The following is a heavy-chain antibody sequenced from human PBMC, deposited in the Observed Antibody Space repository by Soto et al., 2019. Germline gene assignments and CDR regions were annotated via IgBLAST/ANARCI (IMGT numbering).Heavy chain of an antibody. J-gene: IGHJ6*02. CDR1: GYSISSGYY. Sequence: SETLSLTCAVSGYSISSGYYWGWIRQSPGKGLEWIGSIYHSGSTYYNPSLKSRVIISVDTSKNQFSLKLSFVTAADTAVYYCARLAPIAAADGMDVWGQGTTVTVSS. CDR3: ARLAPIAAADGMDV. V-gene: IGHV4-38-2*01. CDR2: IYHSGST. D-gene: IGHD6-13*01.